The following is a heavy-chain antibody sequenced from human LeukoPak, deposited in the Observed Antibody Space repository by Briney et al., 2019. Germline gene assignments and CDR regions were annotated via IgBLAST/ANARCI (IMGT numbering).Heavy chain of an antibody. J-gene: IGHJ4*02. CDR3: ARDRAYASSLGDFDY. CDR1: GFTFSDYY. V-gene: IGHV3-11*04. D-gene: IGHD3-10*01. CDR2: ISSSGSTI. Sequence: PGGSLRLSCAASGFTFSDYYMSWIRQAPGKGLEWVSFISSSGSTIYYADSVKGRFTISRDNAKNSLYLQMNSLRAEDTAVYYCARDRAYASSLGDFDYWGQGTLVTVSS.